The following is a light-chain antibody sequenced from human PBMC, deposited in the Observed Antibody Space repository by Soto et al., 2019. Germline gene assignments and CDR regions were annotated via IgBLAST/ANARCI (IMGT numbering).Light chain of an antibody. Sequence: VLAQSPATLSLSPGERATLSCRASQSVSSYLAWYQQKPGQAPRLLIYDTSNRATGVPARFSGSGSGTDFTLTISSLEPEDCAIYYCQQRQYWPPLTFGQGTRLEIK. CDR1: QSVSSY. CDR2: DTS. CDR3: QQRQYWPPLT. V-gene: IGKV3-11*01. J-gene: IGKJ5*01.